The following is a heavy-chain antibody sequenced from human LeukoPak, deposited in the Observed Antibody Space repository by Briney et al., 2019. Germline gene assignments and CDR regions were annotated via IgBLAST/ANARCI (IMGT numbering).Heavy chain of an antibody. J-gene: IGHJ4*02. CDR2: ISWNSGSI. D-gene: IGHD3-10*01. Sequence: PGRSLRLSCAASGFTFDDYAMHWVRQAPGKGLEWVSGISWNSGSIGYADSVKGRFTISSDNAKNSLYLQMNSLRAEDTALYYCAKDVEPYYGSAIPPNFDYWGQGTLVTVSS. V-gene: IGHV3-9*01. CDR3: AKDVEPYYGSAIPPNFDY. CDR1: GFTFDDYA.